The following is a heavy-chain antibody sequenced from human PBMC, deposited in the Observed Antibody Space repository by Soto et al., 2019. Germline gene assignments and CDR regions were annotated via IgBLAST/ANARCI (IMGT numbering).Heavy chain of an antibody. CDR3: ELVGYYYGMDV. Sequence: SETLSLTCTVSGGSISSSSYYWGWIRQPPGKGLEWIGSIYYSGSTYYNPSLKSRVTISVDTSKNQFSLKLSSVTAADTAVYYCELVGYYYGMDVWGQGTTVTVSS. V-gene: IGHV4-39*01. CDR1: GGSISSSSYY. D-gene: IGHD2-8*02. J-gene: IGHJ6*02. CDR2: IYYSGST.